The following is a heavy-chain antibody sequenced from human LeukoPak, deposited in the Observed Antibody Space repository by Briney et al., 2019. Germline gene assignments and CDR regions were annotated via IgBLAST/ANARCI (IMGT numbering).Heavy chain of an antibody. CDR2: ITLSSSSI. J-gene: IGHJ6*03. CDR1: GFNFNNYN. D-gene: IGHD6-13*01. V-gene: IGHV3-48*01. Sequence: GGSLRLSCAASGFNFNNYNMNWVRQAPGKGLEWVSYITLSSSSIYYADSVKGRFTISRDNAKNSLYLQMNSLRAEDTAVYYCARGKYSSSWYWYMDVWGKGTTVTISS. CDR3: ARGKYSSSWYWYMDV.